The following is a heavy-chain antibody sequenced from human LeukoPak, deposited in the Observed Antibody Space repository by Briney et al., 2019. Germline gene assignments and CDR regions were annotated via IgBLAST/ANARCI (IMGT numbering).Heavy chain of an antibody. J-gene: IGHJ4*02. Sequence: GGSLRLSCAASGFTFSSYSMNWVRQAPGKGLEWVSSITRSSIYMYYADSVKGRFTISRDYSKNTLYLQMNSLRAEDTAVYYCAKYSGYDWDKTYFDYWGQGTLVTVSS. CDR3: AKYSGYDWDKTYFDY. V-gene: IGHV3-21*04. CDR2: ITRSSIYM. D-gene: IGHD5-12*01. CDR1: GFTFSSYS.